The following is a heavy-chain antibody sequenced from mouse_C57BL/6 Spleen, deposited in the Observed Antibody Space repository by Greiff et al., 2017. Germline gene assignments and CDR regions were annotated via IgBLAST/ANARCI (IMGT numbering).Heavy chain of an antibody. Sequence: VQLQQSGPGLVKPSQSLSLTCSVTGYSITSGYYWNWIRQFPGNKLEWMGYISYDGSTNYNPSLKNRISITRDKSKNQFFLKLNSVTTEDTATYYCARDDGYYSFAYWGQGTLVTVSA. D-gene: IGHD2-3*01. V-gene: IGHV3-6*01. J-gene: IGHJ3*01. CDR2: ISYDGST. CDR3: ARDDGYYSFAY. CDR1: GYSITSGYY.